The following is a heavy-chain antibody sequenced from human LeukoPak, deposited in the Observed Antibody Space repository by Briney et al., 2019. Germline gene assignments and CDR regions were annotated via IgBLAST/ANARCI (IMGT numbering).Heavy chain of an antibody. V-gene: IGHV3-74*01. CDR1: GFTFSSYW. CDR2: INFDGTIT. CDR3: ARGWYHFPDN. D-gene: IGHD6-19*01. J-gene: IGHJ3*02. Sequence: PGGSLRLSCAASGFTFSSYWMHWVRQVPGKGLVWVSRINFDGTITTYADSVKGRFTISRDNAKNTLYLQMNSLRAEDTAVYYCARGWYHFPDNWEQGTVVTVSS.